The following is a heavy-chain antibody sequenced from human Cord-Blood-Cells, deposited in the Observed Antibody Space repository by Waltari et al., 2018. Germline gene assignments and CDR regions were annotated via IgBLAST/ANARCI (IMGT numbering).Heavy chain of an antibody. Sequence: QVQLQESGPGLVKPSETLSLTCTVSGGSISSYYWSWIRQPPGKGLEWIGYSYYSGSTNSNPPLKSRVTISVDTSKDQFSLKLSSVTAADTAVYYCARLGYCSGGSCYTHGAFDIWGQGTMVTVSS. CDR1: GGSISSYY. CDR3: ARLGYCSGGSCYTHGAFDI. D-gene: IGHD2-15*01. CDR2: SYYSGST. J-gene: IGHJ3*02. V-gene: IGHV4-59*08.